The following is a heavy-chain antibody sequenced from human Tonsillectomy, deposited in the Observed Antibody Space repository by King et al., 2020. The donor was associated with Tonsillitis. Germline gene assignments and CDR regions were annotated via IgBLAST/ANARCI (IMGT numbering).Heavy chain of an antibody. CDR3: ARVDRLRHRYGDAFDL. D-gene: IGHD5-18*01. CDR2: IMPMFGTT. CDR1: GDTFSPYL. Sequence: QVQLVESGAEVKKPGSSVKVSCKASGDTFSPYLISWVRQAPGQGLEWMGGIMPMFGTTNSALRFRDRVTITADEATYTIYMELRSLRFDDTAMYYCARVDRLRHRYGDAFDLWGQGTLVTVSP. V-gene: IGHV1-69*01. J-gene: IGHJ3*01.